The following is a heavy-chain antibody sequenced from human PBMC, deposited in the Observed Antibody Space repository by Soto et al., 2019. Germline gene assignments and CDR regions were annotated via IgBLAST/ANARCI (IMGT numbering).Heavy chain of an antibody. D-gene: IGHD3-3*01. J-gene: IGHJ6*03. V-gene: IGHV1-69*02. CDR3: ATTYDFWSGYQYYYYYMDV. CDR1: GGTFSSYT. CDR2: IIPILGIA. Sequence: QVQLVQSGAEVKKPGSSVKVSCKASGGTFSSYTISWVRQAPGQGLEWMGRIIPILGIANYAQKFQGRVTITADKSTSTAYMELSSLRSEDTAVYYCATTYDFWSGYQYYYYYMDVWGQGTTVTVSS.